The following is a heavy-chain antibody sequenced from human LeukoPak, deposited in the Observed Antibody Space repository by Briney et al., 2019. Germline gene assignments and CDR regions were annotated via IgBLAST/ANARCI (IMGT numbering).Heavy chain of an antibody. V-gene: IGHV3-7*01. CDR2: IRQDGSEK. CDR3: ARDGTAAGLYFDL. Sequence: PGGSLRLSCAASGFIFSDYWVNWVRPAPGKGLEWVASIRQDGSEKTYVDSVKGRFTISRDNTKNSLYLQMSSLTAEDTAVYYCARDGTAAGLYFDLWGQGTLVTVSS. J-gene: IGHJ4*01. D-gene: IGHD6-13*01. CDR1: GFIFSDYW.